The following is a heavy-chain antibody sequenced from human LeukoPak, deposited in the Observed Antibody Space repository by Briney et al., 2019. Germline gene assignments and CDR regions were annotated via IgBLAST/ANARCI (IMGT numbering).Heavy chain of an antibody. CDR3: ARDREGFYEYYTYYYMDV. V-gene: IGHV1-18*01. Sequence: ASVKVSCKASGYTFTSYGISWVRQAPGQGLEWMGWISAYNGNTNYAQKLQGRVTMTTDTSTSTAYMELRSLRSDDTAVYYCARDREGFYEYYTYYYMDVWGKGTTVTVSS. CDR2: ISAYNGNT. J-gene: IGHJ6*03. D-gene: IGHD5/OR15-5a*01. CDR1: GYTFTSYG.